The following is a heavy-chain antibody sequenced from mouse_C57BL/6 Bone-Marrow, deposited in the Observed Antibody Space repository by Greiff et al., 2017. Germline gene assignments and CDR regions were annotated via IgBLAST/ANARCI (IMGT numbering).Heavy chain of an antibody. CDR2: IDPANGNT. CDR3: ASPYGSSYGDYAMDY. CDR1: GFNIKNTY. V-gene: IGHV14-3*01. Sequence: LQQSVAELVRPGASVKLSCTASGFNIKNTYMHWVKQRPEQGLEWIGRIDPANGNTKYAPKFQGKATITADTSSNTAYLQLSSLTSEDTAIYYCASPYGSSYGDYAMDYWGQGTSLTVSS. D-gene: IGHD1-1*01. J-gene: IGHJ4*01.